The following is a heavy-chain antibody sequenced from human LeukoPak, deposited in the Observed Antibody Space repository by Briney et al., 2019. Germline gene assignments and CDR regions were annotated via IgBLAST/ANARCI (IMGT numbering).Heavy chain of an antibody. CDR1: GGSISSSNW. D-gene: IGHD3-10*01. Sequence: SETLSLTCAVSGGSISSSNWWSWVRQPPGKGLEWIGEIYHSGSTNYNPSLKSRVTISVDKSKNQFSLKLSSVTAADTAVYYCARGTYYGSGSYYYFDYWGQGTLVTVSS. J-gene: IGHJ4*02. CDR3: ARGTYYGSGSYYYFDY. CDR2: IYHSGST. V-gene: IGHV4-4*02.